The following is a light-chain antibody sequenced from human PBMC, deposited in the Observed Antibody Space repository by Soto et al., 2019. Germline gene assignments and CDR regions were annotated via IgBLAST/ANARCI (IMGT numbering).Light chain of an antibody. CDR1: SSDVGGDNY. Sequence: QSALTQPPSASGSPGQSVTISCTGTSSDVGGDNYVSWYQQHPGRAPKLMIYEVTKRPSGVPDRFSGSKSGNTASLTVSGLQAEDEADYYCSSYAATHNLLFGGGTKLTVL. CDR3: SSYAATHNLL. J-gene: IGLJ2*01. CDR2: EVT. V-gene: IGLV2-8*01.